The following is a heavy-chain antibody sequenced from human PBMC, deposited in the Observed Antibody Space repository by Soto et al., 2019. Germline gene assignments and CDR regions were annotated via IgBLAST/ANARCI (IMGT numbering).Heavy chain of an antibody. CDR1: GFTFSSYS. J-gene: IGHJ4*02. D-gene: IGHD2-2*01. V-gene: IGHV3-48*02. CDR3: ARDALYRSSTSCYVFGRGQEFDY. CDR2: ISSSSSTI. Sequence: EVQLVESGGGLVQPGGSLRLSCAASGFTFSSYSMNWVRQAPGKGLEWVSYISSSSSTIYYADSVKGRFTISRDNAKNSLYLQMNSLRDEDTAVYYCARDALYRSSTSCYVFGRGQEFDYWGQGTLVTVSS.